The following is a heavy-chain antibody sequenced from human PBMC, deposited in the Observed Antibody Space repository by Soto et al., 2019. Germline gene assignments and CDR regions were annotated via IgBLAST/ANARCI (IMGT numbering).Heavy chain of an antibody. J-gene: IGHJ2*01. V-gene: IGHV4-34*01. CDR2: INHGGST. D-gene: IGHD3-10*02. CDR3: VFFQAEDGIRVVRSVSAFLLNRSSDL. Sequence: KWLDWIGEINHGGSTNYNPSLKSRVTISVDTSKNQFSLKLSSVTAADTGVFYCVFFQAEDGIRVVRSVSAFLLNRSSDL.